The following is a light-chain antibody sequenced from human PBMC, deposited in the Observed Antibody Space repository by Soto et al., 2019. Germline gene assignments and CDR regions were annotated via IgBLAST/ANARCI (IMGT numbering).Light chain of an antibody. CDR3: QQYGSSPPIT. Sequence: EIVLTQSPGTLSLSPGERATLSCRASQSVSSSYLDWYQQKPGQAPRLLIYGASSRATGIPDRFSGSGSGTDFPLTISRLEPEDFAVYYCQQYGSSPPITFGQGTRLEIK. J-gene: IGKJ5*01. V-gene: IGKV3-20*01. CDR2: GAS. CDR1: QSVSSSY.